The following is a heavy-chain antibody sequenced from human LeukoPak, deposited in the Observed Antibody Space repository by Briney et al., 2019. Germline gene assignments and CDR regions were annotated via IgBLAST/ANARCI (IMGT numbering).Heavy chain of an antibody. CDR1: GFTFTNYD. CDR2: ISSSSSSYI. D-gene: IGHD5-18*01. CDR3: ARHLSGITGYTYGRGIDY. J-gene: IGHJ4*02. V-gene: IGHV3-21*01. Sequence: GGSLRLSCATSGFTFTNYDMNWVRQAPGKGLEWVSSISSSSSSYIYYADSVKGRFTISRHNAKNSLYLQMNSLRAEDTAVYYCARHLSGITGYTYGRGIDYWGQGTLVTVSS.